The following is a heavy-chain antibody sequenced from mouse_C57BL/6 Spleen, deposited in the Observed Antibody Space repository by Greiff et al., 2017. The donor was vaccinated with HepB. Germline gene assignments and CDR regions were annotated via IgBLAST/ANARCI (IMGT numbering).Heavy chain of an antibody. V-gene: IGHV2-5*01. Sequence: QVQLKESGPGLVQPSQSLSITCTVSGFSLTSYGVHWVRQSPGKGLEWLGVIWRGGSTDYNAAFMSRLSITKDNSKSQVFFKMNSLQADDTAIYYCAKPLIYDGYYDYYAMDYWGQGTSVTVSS. J-gene: IGHJ4*01. CDR2: IWRGGST. CDR1: GFSLTSYG. D-gene: IGHD2-3*01. CDR3: AKPLIYDGYYDYYAMDY.